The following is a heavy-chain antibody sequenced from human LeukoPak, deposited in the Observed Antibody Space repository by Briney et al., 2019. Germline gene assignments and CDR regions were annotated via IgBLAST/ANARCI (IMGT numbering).Heavy chain of an antibody. V-gene: IGHV4-4*02. Sequence: TSGTLSLTCAVSGGSISGTNCWSWVRQPPGKGLEWIGEISHSGTTNYNPSLKSRLTISVDTSKNQFSLKLNSVTAADTAVYYCARDILPAADPNWFDPWGQGTLVTVSS. D-gene: IGHD2-2*01. CDR2: ISHSGTT. CDR3: ARDILPAADPNWFDP. J-gene: IGHJ5*02. CDR1: GGSISGTNC.